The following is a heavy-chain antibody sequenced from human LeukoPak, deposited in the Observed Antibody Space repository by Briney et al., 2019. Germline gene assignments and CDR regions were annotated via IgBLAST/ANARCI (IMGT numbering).Heavy chain of an antibody. CDR3: ARHMGIYYYGMDV. J-gene: IGHJ6*01. CDR1: GYRFTMYW. D-gene: IGHD5-12*01. CDR2: IYPGDSDT. V-gene: IGHV5-51*01. Sequence: GESLKISCKGLGYRFTMYWIGWVRQMPGKGLEWMAIIYPGDSDTRYSPSFQGQVTISADKSTSTAYLQWNSLKASDTAMYYCARHMGIYYYGMDVWGPGTTVTVSS.